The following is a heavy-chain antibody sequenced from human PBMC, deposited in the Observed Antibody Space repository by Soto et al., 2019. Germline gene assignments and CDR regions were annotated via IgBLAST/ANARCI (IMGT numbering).Heavy chain of an antibody. Sequence: RRLSCAASGFIFRNHVLNWVRQAPGKGLEWVSAIDNSGDGSFYADSVKGRFIISRDNSKDTVFLHMNNLRPEDTAFYYCAKIPSRGMIFGAGSWGQGTLVTVYS. J-gene: IGHJ5*02. CDR1: GFIFRNHV. V-gene: IGHV3-23*05. CDR2: IDNSGDGS. D-gene: IGHD3-3*01. CDR3: AKIPSRGMIFGAGS.